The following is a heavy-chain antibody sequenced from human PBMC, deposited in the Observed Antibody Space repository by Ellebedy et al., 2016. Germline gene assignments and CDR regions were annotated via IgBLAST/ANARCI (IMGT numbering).Heavy chain of an antibody. D-gene: IGHD3-22*01. CDR1: GGSISSSSYY. Sequence: SETLSLXXTVSGGSISSSSYYWGWIRQPPGKGLEWIGTMYYSGSTYHNPSLKSRVTISVDTSKNQFSLKLRSVTAADTAVYYCASGSYDSSGYYLGYYHGMDVWGQGTTVTVSS. V-gene: IGHV4-39*01. CDR2: MYYSGST. J-gene: IGHJ6*02. CDR3: ASGSYDSSGYYLGYYHGMDV.